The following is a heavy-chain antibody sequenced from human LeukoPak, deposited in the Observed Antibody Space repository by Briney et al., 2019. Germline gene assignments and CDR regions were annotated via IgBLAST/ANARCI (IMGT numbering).Heavy chain of an antibody. Sequence: GGSLRLSCAVSGFTFSSSAMSWVRQAPGKGLEWVSAISGSGGSTCYADSVKGRFTISRDNSKNTLYLQMNSLRAEDTAVYYCAKEYCSGTSCYQVNYWGQGTLVTVSS. CDR3: AKEYCSGTSCYQVNY. J-gene: IGHJ4*02. CDR2: ISGSGGST. D-gene: IGHD2-2*01. V-gene: IGHV3-23*01. CDR1: GFTFSSSA.